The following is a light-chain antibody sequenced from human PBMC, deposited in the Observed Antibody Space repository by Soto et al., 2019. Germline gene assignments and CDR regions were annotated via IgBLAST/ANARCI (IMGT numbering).Light chain of an antibody. CDR3: CSYAGNSTYV. J-gene: IGLJ1*01. V-gene: IGLV2-23*01. CDR2: EGS. Sequence: QSALTQPASVSGSPGQSITISCTGTSSDVGSDNLVSWYQQHPGKAPKLMIYEGSKRPSGVSNRFSGSKSGNTASLTISGLQAEDESDYYCCSYAGNSTYVLGTGTKVTVL. CDR1: SSDVGSDNL.